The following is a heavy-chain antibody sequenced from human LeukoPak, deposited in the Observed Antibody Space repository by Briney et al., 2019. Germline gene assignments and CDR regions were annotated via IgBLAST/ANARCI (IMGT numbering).Heavy chain of an antibody. CDR3: AKDHGLRFLEWSDLDY. Sequence: PGGSLRLSCAASGFTFSNAWMSWVRQAPGKGLEWVGRIKSKTDGGTTDYAAPVKGRFTISRDNSKNTLYLQMNSLRAEDTAVYYCAKDHGLRFLEWSDLDYWGQGTLVTVSS. J-gene: IGHJ4*02. CDR2: IKSKTDGGTT. V-gene: IGHV3-15*01. CDR1: GFTFSNAW. D-gene: IGHD3-3*01.